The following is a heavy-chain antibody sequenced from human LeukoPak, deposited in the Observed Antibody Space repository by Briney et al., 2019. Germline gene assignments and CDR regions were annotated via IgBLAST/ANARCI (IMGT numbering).Heavy chain of an antibody. Sequence: PSETLSLTCTVSGGSISSYYWSWIRQPAGKGLEWIGRIYTSGSTNYNPSLKSRVTMSVDTSKNQFSLKLSSVTAADTAVYYCARDHVVVPAASARWFDPWGQGTLVTVSS. CDR3: ARDHVVVPAASARWFDP. V-gene: IGHV4-4*07. D-gene: IGHD2-2*01. J-gene: IGHJ5*02. CDR1: GGSISSYY. CDR2: IYTSGST.